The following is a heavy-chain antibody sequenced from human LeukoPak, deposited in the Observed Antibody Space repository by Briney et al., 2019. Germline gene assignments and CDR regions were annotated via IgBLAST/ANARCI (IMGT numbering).Heavy chain of an antibody. Sequence: GGSLRLSCAASGFTFSSHGMHWVRQAPGKGLEWVAVISYDGSNKYYADSVKGRFTISRDNSKNTLYLQMNSLRAEDTAVYYCAKTRPLDSSSWSHGDYWGQGTLVTVSS. CDR2: ISYDGSNK. J-gene: IGHJ4*02. V-gene: IGHV3-30*18. D-gene: IGHD6-13*01. CDR1: GFTFSSHG. CDR3: AKTRPLDSSSWSHGDY.